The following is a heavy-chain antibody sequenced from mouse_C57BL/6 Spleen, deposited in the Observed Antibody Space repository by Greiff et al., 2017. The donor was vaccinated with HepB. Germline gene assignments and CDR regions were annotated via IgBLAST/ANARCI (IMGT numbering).Heavy chain of an antibody. V-gene: IGHV1-39*01. Sequence: EVQLQQSGPELVKPGASVKISCKASGYSFTDYNMNWVKQSNGKSLEWIGVINPNYGTTSYNQKFKGKATLTVDQSSSTAYMQLNSLTSEDYAVYYGARGDYGNHWYFDVWGTGTTVTVSS. D-gene: IGHD2-1*01. CDR3: ARGDYGNHWYFDV. CDR2: INPNYGTT. J-gene: IGHJ1*03. CDR1: GYSFTDYN.